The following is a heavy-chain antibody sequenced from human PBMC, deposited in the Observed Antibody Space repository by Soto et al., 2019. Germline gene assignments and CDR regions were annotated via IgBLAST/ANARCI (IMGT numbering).Heavy chain of an antibody. CDR3: AKDLGDKQPPYYYYYYKDV. D-gene: IGHD3-16*01. CDR1: GFTFSSYG. V-gene: IGHV3-30*18. CDR2: ISYDGSNK. J-gene: IGHJ6*03. Sequence: PGGSLRLSCAASGFTFSSYGMHWVRQAPGKGLEWVAVISYDGSNKYYADSVKGRFTIPRDNSKNTLYLQMNSLRAEDTAVYYCAKDLGDKQPPYYYYYYKDVRGKGTTVTVSS.